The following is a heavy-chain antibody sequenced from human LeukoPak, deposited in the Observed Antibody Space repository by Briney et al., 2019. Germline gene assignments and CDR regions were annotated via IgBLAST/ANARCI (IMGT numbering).Heavy chain of an antibody. CDR1: GGSISSYY. CDR2: IYYSGSA. V-gene: IGHV4-59*08. J-gene: IGHJ4*02. CDR3: ARQVAGIVVY. D-gene: IGHD6-19*01. Sequence: PSETLSLTCTVSGGSISSYYWSWIRQPPGKGLEWIGYIYYSGSANYNPSLKSRVTISVDTSKNQFSLKLSPVTAADTAVYYCARQVAGIVVYWGQGTLVTVSS.